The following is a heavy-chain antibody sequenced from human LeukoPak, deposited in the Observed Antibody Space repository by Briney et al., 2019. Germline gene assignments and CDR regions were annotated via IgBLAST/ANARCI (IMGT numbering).Heavy chain of an antibody. CDR2: IRNIGTTI. CDR1: GFTFSNFW. J-gene: IGHJ4*02. Sequence: GGSLRLSCAASGFTFSNFWMTWVRQAPGQGLEWISYIRNIGTTIYYADSVRGRFTISRDNAKNSLYLHMSSLRAEDTAIYYCAKGSRGVGGYFDNWGQGTLVTVSS. CDR3: AKGSRGVGGYFDN. V-gene: IGHV3-11*01.